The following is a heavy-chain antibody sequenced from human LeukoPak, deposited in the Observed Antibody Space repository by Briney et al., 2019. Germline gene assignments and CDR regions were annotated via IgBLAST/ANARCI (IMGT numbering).Heavy chain of an antibody. V-gene: IGHV3-23*01. CDR3: AKFSKTKYSYGQDYFDC. J-gene: IGHJ4*02. CDR1: GFTFSSYA. D-gene: IGHD5-18*01. CDR2: ISGSGGST. Sequence: GGSLRLSCAASGFTFSSYAMSWVRQAPGKGLEWVSAISGSGGSTYYADSVKGRFTISRDNSKNTLYLQMNSLRAEDTAVYYCAKFSKTKYSYGQDYFDCWGQGTLVTVSS.